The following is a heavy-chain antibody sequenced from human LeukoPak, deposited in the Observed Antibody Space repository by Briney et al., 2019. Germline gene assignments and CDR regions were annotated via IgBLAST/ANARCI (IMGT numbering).Heavy chain of an antibody. D-gene: IGHD1-26*01. Sequence: SETLSLTCTVSGGSISSYYWSWLRQPPGKGLEWIGYIYYSGSTNYNPSLKSRVTISVDTSNNQFSLNLSSVTAADTAVYYCASYSGSYWTGYYYYYMDVWGKGTTVTVSS. CDR3: ASYSGSYWTGYYYYYMDV. V-gene: IGHV4-59*01. J-gene: IGHJ6*03. CDR2: IYYSGST. CDR1: GGSISSYY.